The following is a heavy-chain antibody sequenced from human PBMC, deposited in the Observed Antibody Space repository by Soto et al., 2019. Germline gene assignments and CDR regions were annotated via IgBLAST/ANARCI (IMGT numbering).Heavy chain of an antibody. CDR2: IYCADDK. CDR3: ARSLSVAASSGFDF. D-gene: IGHD2-15*01. Sequence: SGPTLVNPTETLTLTCTFSGFSLNTGGICVSWIRQPPGKALEWLGLIYCADDKDYRTSLKTRLTISKDSSKNQVVLTMTNMDPEDTATYYCARSLSVAASSGFDFWGQGILVTVSS. J-gene: IGHJ4*02. CDR1: GFSLNTGGIC. V-gene: IGHV2-70*13.